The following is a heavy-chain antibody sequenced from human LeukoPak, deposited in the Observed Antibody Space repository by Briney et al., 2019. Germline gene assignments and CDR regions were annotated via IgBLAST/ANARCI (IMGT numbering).Heavy chain of an antibody. D-gene: IGHD3-16*02. J-gene: IGHJ5*02. Sequence: ASVKVSCKASGYTFTGYYLHWVRQAPGQGLEWMGWMNPNSGGTKYAQKFQGRVTMTRDTSISTAYMELSRLRSDDTAMYYCARDKLGLGELSLYDQWGQGTLVTVFS. CDR1: GYTFTGYY. V-gene: IGHV1-2*02. CDR3: ARDKLGLGELSLYDQ. CDR2: MNPNSGGT.